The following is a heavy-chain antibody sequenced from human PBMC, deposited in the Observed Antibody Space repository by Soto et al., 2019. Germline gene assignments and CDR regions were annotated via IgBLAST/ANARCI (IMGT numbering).Heavy chain of an antibody. CDR1: GFSLSTSGRF. CDR2: IDWDEDK. V-gene: IGHV2-70*01. CDR3: PGTHRSRSGKNPDHAREV. D-gene: IGHD6-25*01. J-gene: IGHJ6*03. Sequence: GPTLLNPTQTLTLTCTFSGFSLSTSGRFVSWIRQPPGKALEWLALIDWDEDKYYSTSLKTRLTLSKDTSENQVTLTMTNMKPVDTATYDGPGTHRSRSGKNPDHAREVGGNGT.